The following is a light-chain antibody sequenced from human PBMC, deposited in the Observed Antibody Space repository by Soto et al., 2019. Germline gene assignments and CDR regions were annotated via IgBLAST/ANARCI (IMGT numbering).Light chain of an antibody. V-gene: IGLV2-8*01. CDR3: TSYVGSDIWV. Sequence: QPVLTQPPSASGSPGQSVTISCTGTISDVGAYNYVSWYQLYPGKAPKLMIYEVSKRPSGVPDRFSGSKSGNTASLTVSGLQAEDEADYYCTSYVGSDIWVFGGGTKLTVL. CDR1: ISDVGAYNY. CDR2: EVS. J-gene: IGLJ3*02.